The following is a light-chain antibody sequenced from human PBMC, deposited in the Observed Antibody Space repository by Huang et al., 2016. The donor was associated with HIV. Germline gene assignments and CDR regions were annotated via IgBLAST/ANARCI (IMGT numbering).Light chain of an antibody. CDR3: QQYNTWPYT. V-gene: IGKV3D-15*01. CDR2: DAS. CDR1: PSITNN. J-gene: IGKJ2*01. Sequence: ELVMTQSPATLSVSPGDRVTLSCGASPSITNNLAWFQQKYGQAPRLLIYDASTRASGISARFSGGGSGTEFALTISSLQSEDSAVYYCQQYNTWPYTFGQGTKLEIK.